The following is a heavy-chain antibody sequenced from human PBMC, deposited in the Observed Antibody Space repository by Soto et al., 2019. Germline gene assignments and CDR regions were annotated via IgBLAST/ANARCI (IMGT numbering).Heavy chain of an antibody. CDR3: ARLYCRGGSCYSGDAFDF. J-gene: IGHJ3*01. CDR1: GFTFSSYS. CDR2: ISSSTTYI. V-gene: IGHV3-21*01. D-gene: IGHD2-15*01. Sequence: EVQLVESGGGLVKPGGSLRLSCAASGFTFSSYSMNWVRQAPGKGLEWVSSISSSTTYIYYADSVKGRFTISRDNAKNSVYLQMNSLRAEDTAVYYCARLYCRGGSCYSGDAFDFWGQGTMVTVSS.